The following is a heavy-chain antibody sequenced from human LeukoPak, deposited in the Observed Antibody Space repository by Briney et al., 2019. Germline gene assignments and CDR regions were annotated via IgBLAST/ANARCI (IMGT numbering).Heavy chain of an antibody. CDR3: AREIGSAARGR. V-gene: IGHV3-48*03. J-gene: IGHJ4*02. Sequence: GGSLRLSCAASGFPFSDHEMNWVRQAPGKGLEWVSYISSSGSDKYYPDSVKGRFTISRDNAKNSLFLQMNSLRAGDTAVYYCAREIGSAARGRWGQGTLVTVSS. CDR1: GFPFSDHE. D-gene: IGHD6-13*01. CDR2: ISSSGSDK.